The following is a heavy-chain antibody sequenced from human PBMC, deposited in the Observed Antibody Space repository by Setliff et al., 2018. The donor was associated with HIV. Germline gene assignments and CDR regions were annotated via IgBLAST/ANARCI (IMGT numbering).Heavy chain of an antibody. Sequence: PSVKVSCKASGYTLSSHYIHWVRQAPGHRPEWVGWINPQTGGTNSAQKFQGRITMTSDTSVNTVFIELSRLKSDDTALYYCARDLRNSNTLFGVLNFVFDLWGQGTLVTVSS. D-gene: IGHD3-3*01. V-gene: IGHV1-2*02. CDR3: ARDLRNSNTLFGVLNFVFDL. CDR2: INPQTGGT. CDR1: GYTLSSHY. J-gene: IGHJ4*02.